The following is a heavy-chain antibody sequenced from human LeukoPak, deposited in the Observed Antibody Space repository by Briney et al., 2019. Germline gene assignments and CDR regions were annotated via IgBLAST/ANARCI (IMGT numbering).Heavy chain of an antibody. CDR2: INWDGGST. J-gene: IGHJ3*02. CDR3: ARTVSSAGWSDDAFDI. CDR1: GFTFGDYG. Sequence: GGSLRLSCAASGFTFGDYGMSWARQAPGKGLEWVSGINWDGGSTGYADSVKGRFTISRDNAKNFLYLQMNSLRAEDTALYYCARTVSSAGWSDDAFDIWGQGTMVTVSS. V-gene: IGHV3-20*04. D-gene: IGHD6-19*01.